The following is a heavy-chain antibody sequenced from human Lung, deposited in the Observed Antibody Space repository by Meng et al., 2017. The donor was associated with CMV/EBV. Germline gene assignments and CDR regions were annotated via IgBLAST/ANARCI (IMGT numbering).Heavy chain of an antibody. J-gene: IGHJ4*02. V-gene: IGHV3-43*01. Sequence: GESXKISCAASEFNVTSTYMNWVRQAPGKGLEWVSLITWDGISTYYADSVKGRFTISRDNSKNFLYLEMHSLRAEDSAFYYCAKDNDYDSSGYYFDYWRQGTLVTVSS. CDR2: ITWDGIST. D-gene: IGHD3-22*01. CDR1: EFNVTSTY. CDR3: AKDNDYDSSGYYFDY.